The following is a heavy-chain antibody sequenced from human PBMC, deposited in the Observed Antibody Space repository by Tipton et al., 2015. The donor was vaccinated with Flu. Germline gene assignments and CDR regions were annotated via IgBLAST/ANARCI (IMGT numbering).Heavy chain of an antibody. CDR3: TRGPLPDSNWYNGMDV. D-gene: IGHD6-13*01. J-gene: IGHJ6*02. CDR1: GFTFSSYD. Sequence: SLRLSCAASGFTFSSYDMHWVRQVPGKTLEWVSGIGSAGDTHYVDSVKGRFTISRDNAKNSLYLQMNSLRAGDTAVYYCTRGPLPDSNWYNGMDVWGQGTTVTVPS. V-gene: IGHV3-13*01. CDR2: IGSAGDT.